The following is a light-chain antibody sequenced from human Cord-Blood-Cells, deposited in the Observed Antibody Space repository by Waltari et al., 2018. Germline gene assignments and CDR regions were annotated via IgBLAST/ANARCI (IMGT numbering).Light chain of an antibody. J-gene: IGKJ4*01. CDR3: QQRSNWPLN. Sequence: IVLTQSPATLSLSPGERATLSCRASQSVSSYLAWYQQKPGQAPRLLIYDAPNRATGIPARFSGSGSGTDFTLTISSLEPEDFAVYYCQQRSNWPLNFGGGTKVEIK. CDR2: DAP. V-gene: IGKV3-11*01. CDR1: QSVSSY.